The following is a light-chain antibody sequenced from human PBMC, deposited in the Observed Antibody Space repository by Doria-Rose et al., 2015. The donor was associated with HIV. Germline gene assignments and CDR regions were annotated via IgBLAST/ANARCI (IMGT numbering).Light chain of an antibody. V-gene: IGKV4-1*01. CDR2: WAS. J-gene: IGKJ3*01. CDR3: QQYYDTPS. Sequence: TQSPESLGMSLGERATLTCKSNQSLLYTSKNYLAWCQQKPGQPPKLLIYWASTRQSGVPARFSGSGSGTDFTLTISSLEAEDVAVYYCQQYYDTPSFGPGTTVDIK. CDR1: QSLLYTSKNY.